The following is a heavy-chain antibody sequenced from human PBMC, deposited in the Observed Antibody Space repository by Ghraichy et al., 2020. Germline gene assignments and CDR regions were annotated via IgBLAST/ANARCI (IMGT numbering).Heavy chain of an antibody. V-gene: IGHV1-69*04. Sequence: SVKVSCKASGGTFSSYAISWVRQAPGQGLEWMGRIIPILGIANYAQKFQGRVTITADKSTSTAYMELSSLRSEDTAVYYCARETNIVVVTAGYYYYYMDVWGKGTTVTVSS. CDR2: IIPILGIA. CDR3: ARETNIVVVTAGYYYYYMDV. J-gene: IGHJ6*03. D-gene: IGHD2-21*02. CDR1: GGTFSSYA.